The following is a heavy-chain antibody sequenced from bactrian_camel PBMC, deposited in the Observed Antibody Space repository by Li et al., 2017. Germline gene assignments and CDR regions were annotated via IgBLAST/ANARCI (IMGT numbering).Heavy chain of an antibody. CDR1: GNTISSNC. D-gene: IGHD3*01. Sequence: VQLVESGGGSVQPGGSLRLSCTISGNTISSNCMAWFRQAPGKEREGVATDNGVGTTYYGDSVKGRFAISRDNAKNTVYLQINSLKPEDTAMYYCALGSSRQATMTARGKGTQVTVS. V-gene: IGHV3S53*01. CDR2: DNGVGTT. J-gene: IGHJ4*01.